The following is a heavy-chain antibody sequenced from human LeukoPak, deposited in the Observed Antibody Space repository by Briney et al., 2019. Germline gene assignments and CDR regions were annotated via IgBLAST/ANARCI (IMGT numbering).Heavy chain of an antibody. CDR3: AKSHRGYCSSISCDDEGDY. D-gene: IGHD2-2*01. Sequence: QSGGPLRLSCAASGFTFSTFGMHWVRQAPGKGVEWVSSLSSSGGSTYYADSVKGRFTISRDNSKNTLYLQMNSLRAEDTAVYYCAKSHRGYCSSISCDDEGDYWGQGTLVTVSP. V-gene: IGHV3-23*01. CDR1: GFTFSTFG. CDR2: LSSSGGST. J-gene: IGHJ4*02.